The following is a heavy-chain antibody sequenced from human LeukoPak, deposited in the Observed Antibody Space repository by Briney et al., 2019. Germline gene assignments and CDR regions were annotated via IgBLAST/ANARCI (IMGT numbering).Heavy chain of an antibody. V-gene: IGHV1-18*01. Sequence: ASVKVSCKASDYTFSNYGISWVRQAPGQGLEWMGWINPYNGNTRYAENLQGRVTMTTDTSTSTAYMELRSLRSDDTAIYYCARDFTPPHCTTPNCPRGGWFDPWGREPWSPSPQ. CDR2: INPYNGNT. J-gene: IGHJ5*02. D-gene: IGHD2-8*01. CDR3: ARDFTPPHCTTPNCPRGGWFDP. CDR1: DYTFSNYG.